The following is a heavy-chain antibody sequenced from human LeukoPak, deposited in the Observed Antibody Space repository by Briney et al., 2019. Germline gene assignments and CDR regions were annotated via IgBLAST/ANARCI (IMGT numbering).Heavy chain of an antibody. CDR2: INPNSGGT. J-gene: IGHJ6*03. Sequence: ASVKVSCKASGYTFTGYYMHWVRQAPGQGLEWMGWINPNSGGTNYAQKFQGRVTMTRDTSISTAYMELSRLRSDDTAVYYCARDLQEVYSRYMDVWGKGTTVTISS. CDR3: ARDLQEVYSRYMDV. D-gene: IGHD4-11*01. V-gene: IGHV1-2*02. CDR1: GYTFTGYY.